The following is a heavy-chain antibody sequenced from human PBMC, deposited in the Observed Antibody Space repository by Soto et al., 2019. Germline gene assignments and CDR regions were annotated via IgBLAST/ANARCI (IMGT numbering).Heavy chain of an antibody. J-gene: IGHJ4*02. Sequence: QVQLQESGPGLVKPSQTLSLTCTVSGGSISSGDYYWSWIRQPPGKGLEWIGYIYYSGSTYYNPSLKSRVTIAVDTSKNQFALKLSSVTAADTAVYYCAREGGIVGATTVDYWGQGTLVTVSS. V-gene: IGHV4-30-4*01. D-gene: IGHD1-26*01. CDR3: AREGGIVGATTVDY. CDR2: IYYSGST. CDR1: GGSISSGDYY.